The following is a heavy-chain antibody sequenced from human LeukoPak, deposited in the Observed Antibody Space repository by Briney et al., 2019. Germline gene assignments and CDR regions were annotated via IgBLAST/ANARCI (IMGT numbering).Heavy chain of an antibody. CDR2: INQVGSEK. Sequence: GGSLRLSCAASGFTFNSYWMTWVRQAPGKGLEWVANINQVGSEKYYVDSVKGRFTISRDNAKNSLSLQMNSLRAEDTAVYYCARDSGSYYDWGQGTLVTVSS. V-gene: IGHV3-7*01. CDR1: GFTFNSYW. J-gene: IGHJ4*02. CDR3: ARDSGSYYD. D-gene: IGHD1-26*01.